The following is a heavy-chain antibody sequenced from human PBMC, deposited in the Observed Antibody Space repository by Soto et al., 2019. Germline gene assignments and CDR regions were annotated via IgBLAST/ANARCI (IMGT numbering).Heavy chain of an antibody. CDR3: ARGLSNIVVVPLGYYYYMDV. CDR2: INHSGST. J-gene: IGHJ6*03. D-gene: IGHD2-2*01. CDR1: GGSFSGYY. Sequence: SETLSLTCAVYGGSFSGYYWSWIRQPPGKGLEWIGEINHSGSTNYNPSLKSRVTISVDTSKNQFSLKLSSVTAADTAVYYCARGLSNIVVVPLGYYYYMDVWGKGTTVTVSS. V-gene: IGHV4-34*01.